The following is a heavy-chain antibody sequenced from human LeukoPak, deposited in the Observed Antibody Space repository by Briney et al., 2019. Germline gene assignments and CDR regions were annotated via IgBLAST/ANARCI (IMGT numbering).Heavy chain of an antibody. CDR2: IKQDGSEK. Sequence: GGSLRLSCAASGFTFSTYWMSWVRQAPGKGLEWVANIKQDGSEKYYVDSVRGRFTISRDNAKNSLYLQMNSLRVEDTAVYYCARYSSGYDYWGQGSLVTVSS. D-gene: IGHD6-19*01. CDR1: GFTFSTYW. CDR3: ARYSSGYDY. J-gene: IGHJ4*02. V-gene: IGHV3-7*05.